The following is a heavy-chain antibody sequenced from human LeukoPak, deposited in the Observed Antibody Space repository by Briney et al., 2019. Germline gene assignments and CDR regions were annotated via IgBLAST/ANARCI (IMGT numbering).Heavy chain of an antibody. V-gene: IGHV1-69*13. Sequence: SVKVSCKVSGYTLTELSMHWVRQAPGQGLEWMGGIIPIFGTANYAQKFQGRVTITADESTSTAYMELSSLRSEDTAVYYCARGHRKGEVAFDYWGQGTLVTVSS. CDR2: IIPIFGTA. J-gene: IGHJ4*02. CDR3: ARGHRKGEVAFDY. CDR1: GYTLTELS. D-gene: IGHD5-12*01.